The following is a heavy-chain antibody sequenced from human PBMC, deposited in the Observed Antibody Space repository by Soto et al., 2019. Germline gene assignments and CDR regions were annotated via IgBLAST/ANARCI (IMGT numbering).Heavy chain of an antibody. D-gene: IGHD3-10*01. CDR1: GDSISRYY. CDR2: IDYSGET. CDR3: ARDQGGEFLKGSGMDV. J-gene: IGHJ6*02. Sequence: QVQLQESGPGLVKPSETLSLTCTVSGDSISRYYWSWIRLSPGKGLEWIGYIDYSGETNYNPSVKSRVTISVDRTKNQFSLQLSSVTAADTAVYYCARDQGGEFLKGSGMDVWGQGTTVTVSS. V-gene: IGHV4-59*01.